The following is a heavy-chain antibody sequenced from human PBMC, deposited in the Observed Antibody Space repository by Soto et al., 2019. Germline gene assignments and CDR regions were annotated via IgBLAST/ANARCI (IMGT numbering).Heavy chain of an antibody. CDR2: IYYTGST. Sequence: QVQLQESGPGLVKPSETLSLTCTVSGGSISSTSYYWGWIRQPPGKGLEWIGTIYYTGSTYYYPSLKSRVTQTIDTSKNQFSLKLSSVTAADTAVYYCARRGRTTVTTWYAFYIWGQGTMVTVSS. CDR3: ARRGRTTVTTWYAFYI. V-gene: IGHV4-39*01. J-gene: IGHJ3*02. D-gene: IGHD4-17*01. CDR1: GGSISSTSYY.